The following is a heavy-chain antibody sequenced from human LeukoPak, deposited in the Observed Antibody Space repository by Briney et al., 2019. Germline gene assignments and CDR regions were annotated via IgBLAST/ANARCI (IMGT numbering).Heavy chain of an antibody. Sequence: ASVKVSCKASGYTFTGYYMHWVRQAPGQGLEWMGRINPNSGDTNYAQKFQGRVTMTRDTSITTAYMELNGLRSDDTAVYYCARDFASSWPFDYWGQGTLVTVSS. D-gene: IGHD6-13*01. J-gene: IGHJ4*02. V-gene: IGHV1-2*06. CDR3: ARDFASSWPFDY. CDR1: GYTFTGYY. CDR2: INPNSGDT.